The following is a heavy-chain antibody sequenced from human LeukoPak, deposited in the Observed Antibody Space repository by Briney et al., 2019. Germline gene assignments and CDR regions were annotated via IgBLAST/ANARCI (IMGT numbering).Heavy chain of an antibody. CDR1: GGSISSGDYY. V-gene: IGHV4-30-4*01. D-gene: IGHD2-2*01. J-gene: IGHJ4*02. CDR3: ARETGYCSSTSCYGRIVDY. CDR2: IYYSGST. Sequence: PSETLSLTCTVSGGSISSGDYYWSWIRQPPGKGLEWIGYIYYSGSTYYNPSLKNRVTISVDTSKNQFSLKLSSVTAADTAVYYCARETGYCSSTSCYGRIVDYWGQGTLVTVSS.